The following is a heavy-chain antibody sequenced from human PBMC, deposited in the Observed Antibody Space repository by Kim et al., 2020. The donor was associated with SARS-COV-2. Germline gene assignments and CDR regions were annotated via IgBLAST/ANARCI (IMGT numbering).Heavy chain of an antibody. CDR1: GFTFSSNA. Sequence: GGSLRLSCAASGFTFSSNAMSWVRQAPGKGVEWVSGISSSGRSTYYADSVMGRFTISRDTSKNTLYLQMHSLRAEDTALYYCAKDGGTWEALHYLDCWGQGALVTVSS. J-gene: IGHJ4*02. V-gene: IGHV3-23*05. CDR3: AKDGGTWEALHYLDC. D-gene: IGHD1-26*01. CDR2: ISSSGRST.